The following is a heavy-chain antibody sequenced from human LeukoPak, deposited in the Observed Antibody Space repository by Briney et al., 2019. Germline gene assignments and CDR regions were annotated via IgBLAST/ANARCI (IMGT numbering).Heavy chain of an antibody. Sequence: GGSLRLSCAASGFTFSNYWIHWVRQAPGKGLVWVSRIDNAGSITTYADSVKGRFTISRDNSKNTLYLQMNSLRAEDTAVYWAVAGLYFDYWGQGTLVTVSS. J-gene: IGHJ4*02. V-gene: IGHV3-74*03. D-gene: IGHD6-19*01. CDR1: GFTFSNYW. CDR2: IDNAGSIT. CDR3: VAGLYFDY.